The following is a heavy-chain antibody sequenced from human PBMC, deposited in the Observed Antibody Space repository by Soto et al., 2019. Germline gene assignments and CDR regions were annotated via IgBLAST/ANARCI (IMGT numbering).Heavy chain of an antibody. J-gene: IGHJ4*02. V-gene: IGHV3-33*01. Sequence: QVLLVESGGGVVQPGRSLRLSCAASGFSFSSYGMHWVRQAPGKGLEGVAVIWLDGSNKFYADSVKGRFTISRDNSKNTVSLQMNSLRDEDSAAYYCATTGPYWGQGTLVTVSS. CDR2: IWLDGSNK. CDR3: ATTGPY. CDR1: GFSFSSYG.